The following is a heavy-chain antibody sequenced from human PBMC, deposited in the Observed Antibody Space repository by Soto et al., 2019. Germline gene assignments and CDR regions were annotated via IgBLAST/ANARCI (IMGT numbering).Heavy chain of an antibody. CDR1: GGSISISSYY. J-gene: IGHJ5*02. CDR2: IYYSGST. D-gene: IGHD3-9*01. CDR3: ARTRPYDILTGYYNWFDP. Sequence: SDTLSLTCTVSGGSISISSYYWGWIRQPPGKGLEWIGSIYYSGSTYYNPSLKSRVTISVDTSKNQFSLKLSSVTAADTAVYYCARTRPYDILTGYYNWFDPWGQGTLVTVSS. V-gene: IGHV4-39*01.